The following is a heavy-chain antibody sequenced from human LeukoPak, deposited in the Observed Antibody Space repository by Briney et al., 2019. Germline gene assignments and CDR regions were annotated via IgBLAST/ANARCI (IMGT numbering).Heavy chain of an antibody. CDR1: GFTFSTYN. V-gene: IGHV3-21*01. CDR2: ISGSSRYI. J-gene: IGHJ4*02. Sequence: GSLRLSCAASGFTFSTYNMNWVRQAPGKGLEWVSYISGSSRYIYYADSVKGRFTISRDNAKNSLYLQMNSLRAEDTAVYYCARESTSGWFPWGQGTLVTVSS. D-gene: IGHD6-19*01. CDR3: ARESTSGWFP.